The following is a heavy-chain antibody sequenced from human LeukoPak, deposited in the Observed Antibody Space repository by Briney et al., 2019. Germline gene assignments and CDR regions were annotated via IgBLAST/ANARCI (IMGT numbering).Heavy chain of an antibody. V-gene: IGHV1-69*04. Sequence: SVTVSCKASGGTFSSYAISWVRQAPGQGLEWIGRIIPILGIANYAQKFQGRVTITADKSTSTAYMEPSSLRSEDTAVYYCHGVMITFGGVIVDYWGQGTLVTVSS. CDR3: HGVMITFGGVIVDY. J-gene: IGHJ4*02. CDR2: IIPILGIA. CDR1: GGTFSSYA. D-gene: IGHD3-16*02.